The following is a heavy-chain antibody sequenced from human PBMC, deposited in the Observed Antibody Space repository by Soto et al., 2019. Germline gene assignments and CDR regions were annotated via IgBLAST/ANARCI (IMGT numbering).Heavy chain of an antibody. CDR3: ARLGAYYQALEP. V-gene: IGHV4-59*08. CDR1: GGSFSGYY. Sequence: SETLSLTCAVYGGSFSGYYWSWFRQPPGKGLEWIGYIYYAGTTTYNPSLKSRVSISLDTSKKEVSLKLTSVTAADTAVYYCARLGAYYQALEPWGRGTLVTVSS. CDR2: IYYAGTT. J-gene: IGHJ1*01. D-gene: IGHD3-3*01.